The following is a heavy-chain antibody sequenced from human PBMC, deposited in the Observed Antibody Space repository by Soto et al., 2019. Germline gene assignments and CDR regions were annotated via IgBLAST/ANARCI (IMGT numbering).Heavy chain of an antibody. CDR2: IYASGGT. Sequence: SETLSLTCTVSGGSISSYYWSWIRQPAGKGLEWIGRIYASGGTNYNPSLKSRVTVSADTSKNQLSLRLSSVTAADTAVYYCARDGKQNGDYLPDYYYGMDVWGQGTTVTVSS. V-gene: IGHV4-4*07. D-gene: IGHD4-17*01. CDR3: ARDGKQNGDYLPDYYYGMDV. J-gene: IGHJ6*02. CDR1: GGSISSYY.